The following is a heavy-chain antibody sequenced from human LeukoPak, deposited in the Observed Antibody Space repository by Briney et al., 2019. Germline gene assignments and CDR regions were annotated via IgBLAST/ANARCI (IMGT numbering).Heavy chain of an antibody. CDR3: VRDYGGSSGAFDL. CDR2: ISSSSGDI. D-gene: IGHD4-23*01. CDR1: GFIFSSYA. V-gene: IGHV3-21*01. Sequence: GGSLRLSCRASGFIFSSYALNWVRRAPGQGLEWVSSISSSSGDIYYTDSVKGRFTISRDNARKSLYLQMNSLRVEDTAVYYCVRDYGGSSGAFDLWGQGTMVAVSS. J-gene: IGHJ3*01.